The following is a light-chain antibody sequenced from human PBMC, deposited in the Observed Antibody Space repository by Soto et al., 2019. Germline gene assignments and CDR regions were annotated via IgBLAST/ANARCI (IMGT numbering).Light chain of an antibody. Sequence: DIQMTQSPSSLSASVGYRVTITCRASQSISTWLAWYQQKPGKAPKLLIYDASSLESGAPSRFSGSGSGTEFTLTISSLQPDDFATYYCQQYNSPITFGQGTRLEIK. J-gene: IGKJ5*01. CDR3: QQYNSPIT. CDR2: DAS. V-gene: IGKV1-5*01. CDR1: QSISTW.